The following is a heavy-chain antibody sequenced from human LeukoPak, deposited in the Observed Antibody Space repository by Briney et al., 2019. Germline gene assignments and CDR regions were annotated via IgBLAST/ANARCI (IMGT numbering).Heavy chain of an antibody. CDR2: ISDSGGST. D-gene: IGHD3-22*01. V-gene: IGHV3-23*01. J-gene: IGHJ4*02. CDR3: AKRGVVIRVILVGFHKEAYYFDS. Sequence: GGSLRLSCAVSGITLRNYGMSWVRQAPGEGLEWVAGISDSGGSTNYADSVKGRFTISRDNPKNTLYLQMNSLRAEDTAVYFCAKRGVVIRVILVGFHKEAYYFDSWGQGALVTVSS. CDR1: GITLRNYG.